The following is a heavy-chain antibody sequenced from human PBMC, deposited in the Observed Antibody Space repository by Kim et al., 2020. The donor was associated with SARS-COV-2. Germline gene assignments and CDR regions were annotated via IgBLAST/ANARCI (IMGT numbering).Heavy chain of an antibody. D-gene: IGHD3-22*01. J-gene: IGHJ5*02. CDR2: ISKTGSNI. V-gene: IGHV3-48*03. CDR1: GFIFSSYA. Sequence: GGSLRLSCSASGFIFSSYAMHWIRQAPGRGLEWLAYISKTGSNIYYGDSMKGRSTISRDNVKNTLYLQMNSLTVEDTAIYYCVVCVHYFDSSSPLHWFDPWRQGTPVPVSS. CDR3: VVCVHYFDSSSPLHWFDP.